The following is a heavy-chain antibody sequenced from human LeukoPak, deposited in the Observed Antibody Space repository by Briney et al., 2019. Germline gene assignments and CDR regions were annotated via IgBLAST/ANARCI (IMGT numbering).Heavy chain of an antibody. Sequence: GGSLRLSCAASGFTFDDYAMHWVRQAPGKGLEWVSGISWNSGSIGYADSVKGRFTISRDNAKNSLYLQMNSPRDEDTAVYYCASLVVVPAAWDAFDIWGQGTMVTVSS. J-gene: IGHJ3*02. CDR1: GFTFDDYA. D-gene: IGHD2-2*01. CDR2: ISWNSGSI. CDR3: ASLVVVPAAWDAFDI. V-gene: IGHV3-9*01.